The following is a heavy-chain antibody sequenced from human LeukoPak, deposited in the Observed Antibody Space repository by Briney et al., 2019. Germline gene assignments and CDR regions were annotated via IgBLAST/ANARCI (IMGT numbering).Heavy chain of an antibody. CDR1: GGTFSNYP. V-gene: IGHV1-69*06. CDR3: ARGGVVVVGGKSSYFYMDA. CDR2: IIPMYDAA. D-gene: IGHD2-15*01. Sequence: ASVKVSCKASGGTFSNYPITWVRQAPGQGLEWMGGIIPMYDAANYAQKFQGRVTITADKTTSTAYMELNSLRFEDTAVYYCARGGVVVVGGKSSYFYMDAWGKGTTVTVSS. J-gene: IGHJ6*03.